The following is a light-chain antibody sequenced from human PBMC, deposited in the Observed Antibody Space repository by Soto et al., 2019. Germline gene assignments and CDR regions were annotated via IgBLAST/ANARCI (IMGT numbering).Light chain of an antibody. Sequence: EIVMTQSPATLSVSPGERATLSCRASKSVSSKIAWYQQKPDQAPRLLIYGASTRATGIPARFSGSGSGTEFTLTISSLQSEDFAVYYFLQYNNWPRTFGQGTKVDIK. CDR2: GAS. V-gene: IGKV3-15*01. CDR1: KSVSSK. CDR3: LQYNNWPRT. J-gene: IGKJ1*01.